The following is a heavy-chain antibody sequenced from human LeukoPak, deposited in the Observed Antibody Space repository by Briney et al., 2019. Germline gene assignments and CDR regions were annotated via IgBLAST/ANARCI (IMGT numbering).Heavy chain of an antibody. Sequence: PSETLSLTCAVYGGSFSGYYWSWIRQPPGKGLEWIGEINHSGSTNYNPSLKSRVTISVDTSKDQFSLKLSSVTAADTAVYYCARGSGHYYYYGMDVWGQGTTVTVSS. CDR3: ARGSGHYYYYGMDV. D-gene: IGHD2-15*01. CDR2: INHSGST. CDR1: GGSFSGYY. V-gene: IGHV4-34*01. J-gene: IGHJ6*02.